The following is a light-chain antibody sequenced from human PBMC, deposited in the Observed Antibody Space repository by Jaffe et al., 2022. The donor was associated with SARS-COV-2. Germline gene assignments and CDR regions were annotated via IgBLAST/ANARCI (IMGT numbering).Light chain of an antibody. CDR3: QQSYSSPRT. Sequence: DIQMTQSPSSLSASVGDRVTITCRASQSISSYLNWYQQKPERAPKVLIYGASSLQSGVPSRFSGSGSGTDFTLTINSLQPEDFATYYCQQSYSSPRTFGQGTKVEI. CDR1: QSISSY. J-gene: IGKJ1*01. V-gene: IGKV1-39*01. CDR2: GAS.